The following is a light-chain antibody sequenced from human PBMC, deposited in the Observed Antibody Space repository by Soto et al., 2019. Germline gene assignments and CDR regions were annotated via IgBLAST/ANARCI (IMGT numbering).Light chain of an antibody. CDR3: QQYNSYSPT. Sequence: EIQITRSPSTLSASVGDRVTITCRASQTISSWLAWYQQKPGKAPKLLIYKASTLKSGVPSRFSGSGSGTEFTLTISSLQPDDFATYYCQQYNSYSPTFGQGTKVDIK. J-gene: IGKJ1*01. CDR2: KAS. V-gene: IGKV1-5*03. CDR1: QTISSW.